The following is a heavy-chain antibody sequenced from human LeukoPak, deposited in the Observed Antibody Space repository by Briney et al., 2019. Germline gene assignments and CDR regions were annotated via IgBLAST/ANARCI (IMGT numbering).Heavy chain of an antibody. Sequence: GGSLRLSCAASGFTFSSYWMHWVRQAPGKGLVWVSRINSDGSSTSYANSVKGRFTISRDNAKNTLYLQMNSLRAEDTAVYYCARDYGDYGDDAFDIWGQGTMVTVSS. CDR1: GFTFSSYW. J-gene: IGHJ3*02. D-gene: IGHD4-17*01. CDR2: INSDGSST. V-gene: IGHV3-74*01. CDR3: ARDYGDYGDDAFDI.